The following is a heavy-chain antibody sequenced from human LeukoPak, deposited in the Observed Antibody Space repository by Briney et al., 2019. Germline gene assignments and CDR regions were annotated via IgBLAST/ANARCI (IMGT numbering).Heavy chain of an antibody. D-gene: IGHD3-10*01. CDR1: GDSISSYY. J-gene: IGHJ4*02. Sequence: PSETLSLTCTVSGDSISSYYWSWIRQPPGKGLEWIGYIYHSGSTYYNPSLKSRVTISVDRSKNQFSLKLSSVTAADTAVYYCARDLGGAGTDYWGQGTLVSVSS. CDR3: ARDLGGAGTDY. V-gene: IGHV4-59*12. CDR2: IYHSGST.